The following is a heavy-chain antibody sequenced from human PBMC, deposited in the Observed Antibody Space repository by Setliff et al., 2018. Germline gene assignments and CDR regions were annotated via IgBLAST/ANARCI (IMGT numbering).Heavy chain of an antibody. V-gene: IGHV5-51*01. CDR3: ARVGPLTDDAFDI. Sequence: GESLKISCKGSGRSFTSFWIGWVRQMPGKGLEWMGVIYPGDSDTRYSPSFQGQVTISADKSINTAYLQWSSLKASDTAIYYCARVGPLTDDAFDIWGQGTMVTVSS. J-gene: IGHJ3*02. CDR1: GRSFTSFW. CDR2: IYPGDSDT. D-gene: IGHD1-26*01.